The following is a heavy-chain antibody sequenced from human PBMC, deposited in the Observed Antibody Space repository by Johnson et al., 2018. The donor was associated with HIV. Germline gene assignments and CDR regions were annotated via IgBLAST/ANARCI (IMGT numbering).Heavy chain of an antibody. V-gene: IGHV3-33*01. J-gene: IGHJ3*02. CDR3: ARGEAAYCGSDCYSCGFDI. CDR2: IWYDGTNK. Sequence: QVQLVESGGGVVQPGRSLRLSCAASGFTFSNYGMHWVRQAPGKGLEWVAVIWYDGTNKYYADSVKGRFTISRDNSKNTLYLQMNSLRAEDTAFYYCARGEAAYCGSDCYSCGFDIWGQGTMVTVSS. CDR1: GFTFSNYG. D-gene: IGHD2-21*01.